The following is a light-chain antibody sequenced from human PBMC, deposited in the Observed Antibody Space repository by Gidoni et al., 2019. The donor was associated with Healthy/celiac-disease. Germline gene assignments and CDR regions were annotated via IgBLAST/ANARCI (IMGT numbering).Light chain of an antibody. V-gene: IGKV3-11*01. Sequence: EIVLTQSPATLSLSPGERATLSCRASQSVSSYFAWYQQKPGQAPRLLIYDASNRATGIPARFSGSGSGTDFTLNISSLEPEDFAVYYCQQRSNWPPYTFGQGTKLEIK. J-gene: IGKJ2*01. CDR1: QSVSSY. CDR3: QQRSNWPPYT. CDR2: DAS.